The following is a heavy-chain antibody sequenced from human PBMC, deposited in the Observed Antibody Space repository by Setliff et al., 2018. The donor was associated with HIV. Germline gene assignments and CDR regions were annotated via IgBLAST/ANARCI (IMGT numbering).Heavy chain of an antibody. D-gene: IGHD2-8*01. CDR3: ARNGGLDY. Sequence: PGGSLRLSCAASGFTFRSYWLSWVRQAPGKGLEWVANIKQDGSEKYYVDSVKGRFTISRDNTKNSLYLQMNSLRAEDTAVYHCARNGGLDYWGQGALVTVSS. V-gene: IGHV3-7*01. CDR2: IKQDGSEK. J-gene: IGHJ4*02. CDR1: GFTFRSYW.